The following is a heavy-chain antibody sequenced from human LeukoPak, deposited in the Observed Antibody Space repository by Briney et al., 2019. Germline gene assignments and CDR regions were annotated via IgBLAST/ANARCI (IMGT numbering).Heavy chain of an antibody. J-gene: IGHJ4*02. Sequence: SETLSLTCAVSGDSFSGYYWTWSRQPPGKGLEWIGEINHGGTTNYNPSLTSRVTISVDTSKNQFSLNLTSVTAAGTAIYYCATNIPGTTYFDPWGQGTLVTVSS. V-gene: IGHV4-34*01. CDR1: GDSFSGYY. CDR2: INHGGTT. CDR3: ATNIPGTTYFDP. D-gene: IGHD1-14*01.